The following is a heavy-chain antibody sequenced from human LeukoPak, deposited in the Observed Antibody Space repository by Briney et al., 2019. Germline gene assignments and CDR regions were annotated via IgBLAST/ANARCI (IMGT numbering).Heavy chain of an antibody. D-gene: IGHD5-12*01. CDR2: IKQDGSEK. CDR3: ARARGGYDFDY. J-gene: IGHJ4*02. CDR1: RFTFSSYW. Sequence: GGSLRLSCAASRFTFSSYWMSWVRQAPGKGLEWVANIKQDGSEKYYVDSVKGRFTISRDNAENSLYLQLNSLRAEDTAVYYCARARGGYDFDYWGQGTLVTVSS. V-gene: IGHV3-7*03.